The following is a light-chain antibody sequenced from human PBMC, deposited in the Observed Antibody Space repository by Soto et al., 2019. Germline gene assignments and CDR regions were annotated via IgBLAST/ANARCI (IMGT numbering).Light chain of an antibody. Sequence: QSVLTQPASVSGSPGQSITLLCTGTSSDFGIYNSVSWYQQHPGKAPKLMIHDVTNRPSGVSSRFSGSRSGNTASLTISWLQAEDEADYYCSSFTSSSSYVFGPGTKVTVL. J-gene: IGLJ1*01. CDR1: SSDFGIYNS. CDR3: SSFTSSSSYV. V-gene: IGLV2-14*01. CDR2: DVT.